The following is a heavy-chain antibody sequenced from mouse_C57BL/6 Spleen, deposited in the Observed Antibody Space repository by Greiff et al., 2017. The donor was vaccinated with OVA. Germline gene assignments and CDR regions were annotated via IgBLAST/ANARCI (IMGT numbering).Heavy chain of an antibody. CDR2: ISYDGSN. V-gene: IGHV3-6*01. CDR1: GYSITSGYY. J-gene: IGHJ3*01. Sequence: DVKLVESGPGLVKPSQSLSLTCSVTGYSITSGYYWNWIRQFPGNKLEWMGYISYDGSNNYNPSLKNRISITRDTSKNQFFLKLNSVTTEDTATYYCARRAQATFFAYWGQGTLVTVSA. CDR3: ARRAQATFFAY. D-gene: IGHD3-2*02.